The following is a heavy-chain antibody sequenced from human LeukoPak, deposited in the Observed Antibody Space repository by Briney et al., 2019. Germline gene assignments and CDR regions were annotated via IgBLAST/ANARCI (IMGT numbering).Heavy chain of an antibody. V-gene: IGHV3-21*01. D-gene: IGHD4-17*01. CDR1: GFTFSSYS. CDR2: ISSSSSYI. CDR3: ARVSYGDYGYYFDY. Sequence: GGSLRLSCAASGFTFSSYSMNWVRQAPGKGLEWVSSISSSSSYIYYADSVKGRFTISRDNAKNSLYLQMNSLRAEDTAVYYCARVSYGDYGYYFDYWGQGTLATVSS. J-gene: IGHJ4*02.